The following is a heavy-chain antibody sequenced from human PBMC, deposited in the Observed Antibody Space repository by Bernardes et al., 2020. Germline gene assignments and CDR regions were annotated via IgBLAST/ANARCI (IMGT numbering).Heavy chain of an antibody. V-gene: IGHV3-7*01. D-gene: IGHD1-26*01. CDR2: INQGGSEQ. J-gene: IGHJ4*02. Sequence: GRSLRLSCAASGFIFGSSWMSWVRQAPGKGLEWVTNINQGGSEQYYVDSVKGRFTISRDNAKNSLFLQMNSLRAEDTAVYYCANYYGGNSFDYWGQGTLVTVSS. CDR1: GFIFGSSW. CDR3: ANYYGGNSFDY.